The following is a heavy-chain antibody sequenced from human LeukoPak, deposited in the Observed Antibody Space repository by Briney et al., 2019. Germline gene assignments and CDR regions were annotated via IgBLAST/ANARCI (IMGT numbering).Heavy chain of an antibody. CDR3: ASFYDSSGYYYAGDNWFDP. D-gene: IGHD3-22*01. V-gene: IGHV3-53*05. J-gene: IGHJ5*02. CDR1: GFTVSNNY. Sequence: PGGSLRLSCAASGFTVSNNYMTWVRQAPGKGLEWVSVIYTDGRTHYADTVKGRFTVSRDSSENTLYLQMSSLRSEDTAVYYCASFYDSSGYYYAGDNWFDPWGQGTLVTVSS. CDR2: IYTDGRT.